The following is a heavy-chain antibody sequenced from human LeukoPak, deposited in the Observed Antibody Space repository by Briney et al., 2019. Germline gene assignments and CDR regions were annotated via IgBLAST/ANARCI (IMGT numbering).Heavy chain of an antibody. D-gene: IGHD3-10*01. CDR2: ISSSSSYI. J-gene: IGHJ5*02. CDR3: AKGFIRGAYNWFDP. Sequence: GGSLRLSCAASGFTFSSYSMNWVRQAPGKGLEWVSSISSSSSYIYYADSVKGRFTISRDNAKDSLYLQMNSLRAEDTAVYYCAKGFIRGAYNWFDPWGQGTLVTVSS. V-gene: IGHV3-21*04. CDR1: GFTFSSYS.